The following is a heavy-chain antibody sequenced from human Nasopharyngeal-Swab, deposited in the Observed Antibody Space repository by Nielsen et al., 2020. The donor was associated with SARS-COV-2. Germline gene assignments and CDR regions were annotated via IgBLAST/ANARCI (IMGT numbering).Heavy chain of an antibody. CDR2: INHSGNV. Sequence: SETLSLTCAVYGGSFSGYYWTWIRQSPGKPLEWIGEINHSGNVNHNPSLKSRVTISIVASLSQFSLKLRSVTAADTAVYYCARHRVLLLWFGENYYYGMDVWGQGTTVTVSS. V-gene: IGHV4-34*01. J-gene: IGHJ6*02. CDR3: ARHRVLLLWFGENYYYGMDV. D-gene: IGHD3-10*01. CDR1: GGSFSGYY.